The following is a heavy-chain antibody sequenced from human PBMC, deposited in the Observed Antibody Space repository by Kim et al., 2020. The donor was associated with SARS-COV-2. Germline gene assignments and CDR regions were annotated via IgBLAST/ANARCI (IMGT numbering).Heavy chain of an antibody. J-gene: IGHJ4*02. Sequence: GGSLRLSCAASGVAFRSYSMNWVRQAPGKGLEWISSIRACNTFIYYADSVKGRFTISRDETSLYLQMNSQRHEATAMYYCSGGVYGEDYWGPGTLVTVSS. V-gene: IGHV3-21*04. CDR1: GVAFRSYS. CDR3: SGGVYGEDY. CDR2: IRACNTFI. D-gene: IGHD4-17*01.